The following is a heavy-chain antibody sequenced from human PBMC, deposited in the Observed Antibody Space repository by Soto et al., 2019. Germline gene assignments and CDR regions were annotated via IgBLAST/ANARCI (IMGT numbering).Heavy chain of an antibody. Sequence: ASVKVSFRASCSTFPSYGISLVRQDTGQGLEWMGWISAYNGNTNYAQKLQGRVTMTTDTSTSTAYMELRSLRSDDTAVYYCARGYSSSWYWISYFDYRGQGTLVTVSS. D-gene: IGHD6-13*01. CDR1: CSTFPSYG. J-gene: IGHJ4*02. CDR2: ISAYNGNT. CDR3: ARGYSSSWYWISYFDY. V-gene: IGHV1-18*01.